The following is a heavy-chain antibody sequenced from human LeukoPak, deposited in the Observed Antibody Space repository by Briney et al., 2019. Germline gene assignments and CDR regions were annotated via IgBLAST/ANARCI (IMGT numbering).Heavy chain of an antibody. CDR2: ISTSGST. Sequence: SETLSLTCTVSGDSISSYYWSWIRQPAGKGLEWIGRISTSGSTNYNPSLKSRVTMSIDTSKNQFSLKLYSVTAADTAVYYCARGKRGSSSWAVYYYYMDVWGTGTTVTVS. D-gene: IGHD6-13*01. V-gene: IGHV4-4*07. CDR1: GDSISSYY. J-gene: IGHJ6*03. CDR3: ARGKRGSSSWAVYYYYMDV.